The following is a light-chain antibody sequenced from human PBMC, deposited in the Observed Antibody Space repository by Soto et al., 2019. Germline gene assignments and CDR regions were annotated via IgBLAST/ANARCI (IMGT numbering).Light chain of an antibody. V-gene: IGKV1-5*03. Sequence: DLQMTQSPSTLSASVGDRVTITCRASQSISSWLAWYQQKPGKAPKLLIYKASILESGVPSRFSGSGSGTEFTLTISSLQPDDFATYYCQEYDTYLFTFGQGTKLEI. J-gene: IGKJ2*01. CDR2: KAS. CDR1: QSISSW. CDR3: QEYDTYLFT.